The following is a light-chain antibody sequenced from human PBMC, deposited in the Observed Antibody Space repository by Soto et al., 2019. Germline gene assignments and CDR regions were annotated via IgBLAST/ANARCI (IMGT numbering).Light chain of an antibody. Sequence: QDVVTQDPSLTVSPGGTVTLTGGSSTGAVTRGHYPYWFQQNPVQDPRTLIYDTSNTHSWTPARFSGYLLGGKAALTLSGAQPEDEAEYYCLLSYSGARVFGGGTKVTVL. CDR1: TGAVTRGHY. CDR2: DTS. CDR3: LLSYSGARV. V-gene: IGLV7-46*01. J-gene: IGLJ2*01.